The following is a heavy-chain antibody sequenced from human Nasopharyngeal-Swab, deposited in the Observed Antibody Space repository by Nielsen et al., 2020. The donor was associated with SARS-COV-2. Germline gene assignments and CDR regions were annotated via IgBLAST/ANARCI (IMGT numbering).Heavy chain of an antibody. V-gene: IGHV4-59*08. CDR2: IYYSGSP. CDR1: GGSISSYY. Sequence: SETLSLTCTVSGGSISSYYWSWIRQPPGQGLEWIGYIYYSGSPYYNPSLKRRVTISVDTSKNQFSLKLSSVTAADTAVYYCARQGGIQLWPTQYYYYGMDVWGQGTTVTVSS. CDR3: ARQGGIQLWPTQYYYYGMDV. J-gene: IGHJ6*02. D-gene: IGHD5-18*01.